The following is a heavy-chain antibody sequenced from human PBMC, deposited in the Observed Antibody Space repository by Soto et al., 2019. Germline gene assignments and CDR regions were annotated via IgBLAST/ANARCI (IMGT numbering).Heavy chain of an antibody. J-gene: IGHJ4*02. V-gene: IGHV1-69*06. CDR2: IIPIFGTA. D-gene: IGHD3-22*01. CDR1: VVTFSRYA. Sequence: VKRSCTAYVVTFSRYAISRVRQAPGQRLECMGGIIPIFGTANYAQKFQGRVTITADKSTSTAYMELSSLRSEDTAVYYCASPDRYYYDSSGYHEPRFDYWGQGTLVTVSS. CDR3: ASPDRYYYDSSGYHEPRFDY.